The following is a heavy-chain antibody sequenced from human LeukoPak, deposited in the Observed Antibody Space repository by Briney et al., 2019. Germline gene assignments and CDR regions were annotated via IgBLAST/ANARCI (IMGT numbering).Heavy chain of an antibody. CDR3: ARVESRSSTSHQSYYYYGMDV. CDR2: IYYSGST. CDR1: GGSISNSNYY. V-gene: IGHV4-39*07. D-gene: IGHD2-2*01. Sequence: SETLSLTCAVSGGSISNSNYYWGWIRQPPGKGLEWIGSIYYSGSTYDNPSLKSRFSISVDTSKNQFSLKLSSVTAADTAVYYCARVESRSSTSHQSYYYYGMDVWGQGTTVTVSS. J-gene: IGHJ6*02.